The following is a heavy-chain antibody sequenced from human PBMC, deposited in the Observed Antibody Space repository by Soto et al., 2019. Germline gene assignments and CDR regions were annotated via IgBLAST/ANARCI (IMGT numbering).Heavy chain of an antibody. CDR1: GFTFSSYA. V-gene: IGHV3-30-3*01. J-gene: IGHJ4*02. D-gene: IGHD3-3*01. CDR2: ISYDGSNK. Sequence: GGSLRLSCAASGFTFSSYAMHWVRQAPGKGLEWVAVISYDGSNKYYADSVKGRFTISRDNSKNTLYLQMNSLRAEDTAVYYCARDSSVAANQLRFLEWLLDYWGQGTLVTVSS. CDR3: ARDSSVAANQLRFLEWLLDY.